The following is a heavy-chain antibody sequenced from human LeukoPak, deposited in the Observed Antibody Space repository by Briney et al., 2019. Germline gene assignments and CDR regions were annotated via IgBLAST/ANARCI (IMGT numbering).Heavy chain of an antibody. CDR1: GFTVSSNY. J-gene: IGHJ3*02. D-gene: IGHD6-6*01. CDR2: IYSGGST. CDR3: ARGEDSPDAFDI. V-gene: IGHV3-53*01. Sequence: GGSLRLSCAASGFTVSSNYMSWVRQAPGKGLEWASVIYSGGSTYYADSVKGRFTISRDNSKNTLYLQMNSLRAEDTAVYYCARGEDSPDAFDIWGQGTMVTVSS.